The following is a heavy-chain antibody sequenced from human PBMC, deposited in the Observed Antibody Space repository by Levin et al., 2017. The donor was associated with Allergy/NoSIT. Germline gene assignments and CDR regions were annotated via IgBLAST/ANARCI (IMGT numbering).Heavy chain of an antibody. CDR1: GGSISNYY. V-gene: IGHV4-4*07. CDR2: IYTTGST. Sequence: SETLSLTCTVSGGSISNYYWSWIRQPAGKGLEWIGRIYTTGSTNYNPSLKSRVTMSVDTSKNQFSVKLTSVTAADTAVYYGARESTCGSSTCYTHYYYAMDVWGQGTTVTVSS. J-gene: IGHJ6*02. CDR3: ARESTCGSSTCYTHYYYAMDV. D-gene: IGHD2-2*02.